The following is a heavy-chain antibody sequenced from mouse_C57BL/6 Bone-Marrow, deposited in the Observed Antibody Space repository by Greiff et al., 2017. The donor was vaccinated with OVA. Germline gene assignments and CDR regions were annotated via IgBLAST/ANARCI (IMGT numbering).Heavy chain of an antibody. CDR2: IDPEDGDT. Sequence: EVKLQQSGAELVRPGASVKLSCTASGFNIKDYYMHWVKQRPEQGLEWIGRIDPEDGDTEYAPKFQGKATMTADTSSNTAYLQLSSLTSEDTAVYYCTTALITTVVAPAMDYWGQGTSVTVSS. V-gene: IGHV14-1*01. CDR1: GFNIKDYY. CDR3: TTALITTVVAPAMDY. J-gene: IGHJ4*01. D-gene: IGHD1-1*01.